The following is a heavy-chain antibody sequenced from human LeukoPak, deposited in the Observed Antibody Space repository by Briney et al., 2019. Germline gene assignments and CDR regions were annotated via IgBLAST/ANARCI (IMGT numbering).Heavy chain of an antibody. CDR3: ARGYCSSTSCYREHYYYYGMDV. V-gene: IGHV3-33*08. J-gene: IGHJ6*02. CDR2: IWYDGSNK. CDR1: EFSFSDYT. Sequence: GGSLRLSCTASEFSFSDYTMSWVRQAPGKGLEWVAVIWYDGSNKYYADSVKGRFTISRDNYKNTLYLQMNSLRAEDTAVYYCARGYCSSTSCYREHYYYYGMDVWGQGTTVTVSS. D-gene: IGHD2-2*02.